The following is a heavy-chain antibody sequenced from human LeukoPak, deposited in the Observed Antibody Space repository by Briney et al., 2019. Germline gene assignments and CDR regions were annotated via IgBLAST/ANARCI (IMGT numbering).Heavy chain of an antibody. Sequence: PGGSLRLSCAASGFTFSSYGMHWVRQAPGKGLEWVAVIWYDGSNKYYADSVKGRFTISRDNSKNTLYLQMNSLRAEDTAVYYCGRGKQWLHPSNWFDPWGQGTLVTVSS. D-gene: IGHD6-19*01. CDR3: GRGKQWLHPSNWFDP. V-gene: IGHV3-33*01. CDR2: IWYDGSNK. CDR1: GFTFSSYG. J-gene: IGHJ5*02.